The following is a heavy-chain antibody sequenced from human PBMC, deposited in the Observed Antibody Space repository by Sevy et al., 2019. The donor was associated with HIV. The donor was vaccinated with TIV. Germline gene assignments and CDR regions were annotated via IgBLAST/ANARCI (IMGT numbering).Heavy chain of an antibody. J-gene: IGHJ4*02. CDR2: FNPKSGGT. CDR3: ARGLECSGSIDCPFGF. V-gene: IGHV1-2*06. CDR1: GYTFSGYY. D-gene: IGHD2-15*01. Sequence: ASVKVSCKASGYTFSGYYIHWVRQAPGQGLEWMGRFNPKSGGTNYAQKFQGRVTMTTDTSISTAYMDLSRLRSDDTAVYYCARGLECSGSIDCPFGFWGQGTLVTVSS.